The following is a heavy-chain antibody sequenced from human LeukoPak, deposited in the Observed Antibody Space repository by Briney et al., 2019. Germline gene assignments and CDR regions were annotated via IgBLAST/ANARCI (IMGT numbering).Heavy chain of an antibody. D-gene: IGHD6-19*01. CDR3: ARDFAQLVAGTGGGYYYYYYMDV. CDR1: GYTFTGYY. V-gene: IGHV1-2*02. Sequence: GASVKVSCKASGYTFTGYYMHWVRQAPGQGLEWMGWINPNSGGTNYAQKFQGRVTMTRDTSISTAYMELSRLRSDDTAVYYCARDFAQLVAGTGGGYYYYYYMDVWGKGTTVTVSS. CDR2: INPNSGGT. J-gene: IGHJ6*03.